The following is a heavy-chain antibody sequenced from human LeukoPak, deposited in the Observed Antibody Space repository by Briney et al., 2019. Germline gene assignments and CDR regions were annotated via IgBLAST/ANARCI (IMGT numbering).Heavy chain of an antibody. D-gene: IGHD2-2*01. Sequence: ASVKVSCKASGYTFTSYYMHWVRQAPGQGLEWMGIINPSGGSTSYARKFQGRVTMTRDTSTSTVYMELSGLRSEDTAVYYCARDEVVVPAAPGRAEYFQHWGQGTLVTVSS. CDR2: INPSGGST. V-gene: IGHV1-46*01. CDR1: GYTFTSYY. CDR3: ARDEVVVPAAPGRAEYFQH. J-gene: IGHJ1*01.